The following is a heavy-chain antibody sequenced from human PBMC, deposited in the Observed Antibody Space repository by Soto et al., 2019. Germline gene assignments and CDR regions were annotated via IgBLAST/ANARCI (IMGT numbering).Heavy chain of an antibody. J-gene: IGHJ4*02. V-gene: IGHV3-23*01. CDR2: ISGGGETT. Sequence: EVQLLESGGGLVQPGGSLRLSCAASGFTFSSYAMWWVRQAPGKGLECVSAISGGGETTYYADSVKGRFTISRDNSKNTLYLQMNSLRAEDTAAYYCAFNSGSGSYYFDYWGQGTLVTVSS. CDR3: AFNSGSGSYYFDY. CDR1: GFTFSSYA. D-gene: IGHD3-10*01.